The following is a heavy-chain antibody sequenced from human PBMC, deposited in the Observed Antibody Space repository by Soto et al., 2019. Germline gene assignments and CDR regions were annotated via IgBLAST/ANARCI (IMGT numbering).Heavy chain of an antibody. J-gene: IGHJ6*03. CDR2: ISAYNGNT. D-gene: IGHD6-13*01. CDR1: GYTFTSYG. V-gene: IGHV1-18*01. Sequence: ASVKVSCKASGYTFTSYGISWVRQAPGQGLEWMGWISAYNGNTNYAQKLQGRVTTTTDTSTSTAYMELRSLRSDDTAVYYCARTIAAAGSGYYYYYYMDVWGKGTTVTVSS. CDR3: ARTIAAAGSGYYYYYYMDV.